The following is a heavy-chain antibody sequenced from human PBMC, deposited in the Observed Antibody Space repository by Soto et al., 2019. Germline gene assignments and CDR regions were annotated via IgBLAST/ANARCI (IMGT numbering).Heavy chain of an antibody. J-gene: IGHJ5*02. CDR3: ARNRYYYDSSGHRGGNWIDP. V-gene: IGHV4-31*03. D-gene: IGHD3-22*01. CDR2: IYYSGST. CDR1: GGSISSGGYY. Sequence: PSETLSLTCTVSGGSISSGGYYWSWIRQHPGKGLGWIGYIYYSGSTYYNPSLKSRVTISVDTSKNQFSLKLSSVTAADTAVYYCARNRYYYDSSGHRGGNWIDPWGQGTLVTVSS.